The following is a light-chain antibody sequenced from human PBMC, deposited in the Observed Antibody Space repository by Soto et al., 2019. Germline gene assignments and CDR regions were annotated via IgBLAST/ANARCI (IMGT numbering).Light chain of an antibody. CDR2: EVS. CDR1: SSDVGAYNF. V-gene: IGLV2-14*01. J-gene: IGLJ1*01. CDR3: ASLTTTSFV. Sequence: QSVLTQPASVSGSPGQSITMSCTRTSSDVGAYNFVSWYQHHPDKAPKLMISEVSNRPSGVSDRFSGSKSGNTASLTISGLQAEDEADYYCASLTTTSFVFGTGTKVTVL.